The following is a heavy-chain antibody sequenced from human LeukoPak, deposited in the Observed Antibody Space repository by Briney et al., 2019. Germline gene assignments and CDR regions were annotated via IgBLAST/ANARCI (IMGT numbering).Heavy chain of an antibody. V-gene: IGHV1-69*06. CDR1: GDTFSNYV. CDR2: IIPIFDTA. Sequence: SVKVSCKASGDTFSNYVISWVRQAPGQGLEWMGGIIPIFDTANYAQKLQGRITITADKSTSTAYMELSGLRSEDTAVYYCVRFFPYDSGSYFEYWGQGTLVTVSS. CDR3: VRFFPYDSGSYFEY. J-gene: IGHJ4*02. D-gene: IGHD3-10*01.